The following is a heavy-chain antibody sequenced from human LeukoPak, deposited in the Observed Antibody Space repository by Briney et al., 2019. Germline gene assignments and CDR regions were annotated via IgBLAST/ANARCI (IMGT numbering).Heavy chain of an antibody. CDR1: GFTFSDYI. CDR3: EIGYCSSTSCYPNDYYMDV. V-gene: IGHV3-11*01. Sequence: GGSLRLSCAASGFTFSDYILDWVRQAPGKGLEWVSYISSSGSTIYYADSVKGRFTISRDNAKNSLYRQMNSLRAEDTAVYYCEIGYCSSTSCYPNDYYMDVWGKGTTVTVSS. D-gene: IGHD2-2*01. CDR2: ISSSGSTI. J-gene: IGHJ6*03.